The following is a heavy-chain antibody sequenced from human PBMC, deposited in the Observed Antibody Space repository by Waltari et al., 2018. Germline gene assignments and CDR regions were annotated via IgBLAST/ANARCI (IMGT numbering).Heavy chain of an antibody. J-gene: IGHJ6*03. CDR3: ASSPGDYYYMDV. CDR1: GFPGRRNY. D-gene: IGHD7-27*01. Sequence: EVQLVESGGGLIQPGGSLRLSCAASGFPGRRNYMRWLRQAPGKGMEWVSYISSSSSTIYYADSVKGRFTISRDNAKNSLYLQMNSLRAEDTAVYYCASSPGDYYYMDVWGKGTTVTVSS. V-gene: IGHV3-48*04. CDR2: ISSSSSTI.